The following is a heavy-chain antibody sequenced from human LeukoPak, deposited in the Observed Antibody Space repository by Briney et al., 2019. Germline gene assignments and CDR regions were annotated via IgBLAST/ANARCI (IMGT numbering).Heavy chain of an antibody. CDR3: ARAVDSSGYLPFDY. CDR1: GGSISSSNW. D-gene: IGHD3-22*01. CDR2: IYHSGST. V-gene: IGHV4-4*02. Sequence: SETLSLTCAVSGGSISSSNWWSWVRQPPGKGLGWIGEIYHSGSTNYNPSLKSRVTISVDKSKNQFSLKLSSVTAADTAVYYCARAVDSSGYLPFDYWGQGTLVTVSS. J-gene: IGHJ4*02.